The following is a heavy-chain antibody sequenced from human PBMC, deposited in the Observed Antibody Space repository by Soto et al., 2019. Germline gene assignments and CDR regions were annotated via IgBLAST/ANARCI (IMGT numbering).Heavy chain of an antibody. CDR3: ARDSGGYGAPAFDI. J-gene: IGHJ3*02. D-gene: IGHD3-10*01. CDR1: GYTFTSYA. V-gene: IGHV1-69*13. Sequence: SVQVSCKASGYTFTSYAISWVRQAPGQGLEWMGGIIPIFGTSNSAQKFQGRVSLTADESTSSAYVELSSLRSEDTAVYYCARDSGGYGAPAFDIWGQGTLVTVSS. CDR2: IIPIFGTS.